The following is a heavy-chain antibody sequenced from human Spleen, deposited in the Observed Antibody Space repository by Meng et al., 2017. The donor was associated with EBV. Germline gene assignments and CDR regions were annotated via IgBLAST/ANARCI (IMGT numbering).Heavy chain of an antibody. CDR2: TNTNTGNP. V-gene: IGHV7-4-1*02. CDR3: ARQGRSDYYDSSGSNY. J-gene: IGHJ4*02. D-gene: IGHD3-22*01. Sequence: QGQVGQSGADVKKPGASVKVSCKVSGYTFTNYDLNWVRQAPGQGLEWMGWTNTNTGNPTYAQGFTGRFVFSLDTSVSTAYLQISSLKAEDTAVYYCARQGRSDYYDSSGSNYWGQGTLVTVSS. CDR1: GYTFTNYD.